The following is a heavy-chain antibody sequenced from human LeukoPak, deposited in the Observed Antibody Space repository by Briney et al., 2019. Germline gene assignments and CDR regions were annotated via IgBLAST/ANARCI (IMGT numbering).Heavy chain of an antibody. CDR3: ARVGRYYDALTGYATGGSPFDY. Sequence: GGSLRLSCAASGFTFSSYAMHWVRQAPGKGLEWVAVISYDGSNKYYADSVKGRFTIPRDNSKNTLYLQMNSLRAEDTAVYYCARVGRYYDALTGYATGGSPFDYWGQGTPVTVSS. J-gene: IGHJ4*02. CDR1: GFTFSSYA. CDR2: ISYDGSNK. D-gene: IGHD3-9*01. V-gene: IGHV3-30-3*01.